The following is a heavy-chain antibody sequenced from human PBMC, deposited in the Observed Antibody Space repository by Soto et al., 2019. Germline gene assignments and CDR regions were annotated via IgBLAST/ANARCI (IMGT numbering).Heavy chain of an antibody. CDR3: ARDESGNYSVY. CDR1: GYIFPSYG. V-gene: IGHV1-18*01. J-gene: IGHJ4*02. CDR2: ISAYNGYA. Sequence: QVQLVQSGAEVKKPGASVKVSCKTSGYIFPSYGIIWVRQAPRQGLEWMGWISAYNGYANYSQKLQGRVTMTTDTSTSTAYMELRSLTSDDTAVFYCARDESGNYSVYWGQGTLVIVSS. D-gene: IGHD3-3*01.